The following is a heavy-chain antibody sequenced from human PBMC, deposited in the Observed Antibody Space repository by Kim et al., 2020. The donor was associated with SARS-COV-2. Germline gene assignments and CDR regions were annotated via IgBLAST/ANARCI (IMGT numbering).Heavy chain of an antibody. CDR3: ARDRRRYYGSGSYYNDY. J-gene: IGHJ4*01. CDR2: ISYDGSNK. CDR1: GFTFSSYA. Sequence: GGSLRLSCAASGFTFSSYAMHWVRQAPGKGLEWVAVISYDGSNKYYADSVKGRFTISRDNSKNTLYLQMNSLRAEDTAVYYCARDRRRYYGSGSYYNDY. D-gene: IGHD3-10*01. V-gene: IGHV3-30*04.